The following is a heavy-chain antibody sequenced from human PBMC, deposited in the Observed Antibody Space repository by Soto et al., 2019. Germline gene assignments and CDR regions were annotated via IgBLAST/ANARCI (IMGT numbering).Heavy chain of an antibody. CDR3: ARDHIVVVVAATIYSYYGMDV. D-gene: IGHD2-15*01. CDR2: INHSGST. CDR1: GYSISSGYY. Sequence: SETLSLTCAVSGYSISSGYYWGWIRQPPGKGLEWIGEINHSGSTNYNPSLKSRVTISVDTSKNQFSLKLSSVTAADTAVYYCARDHIVVVVAATIYSYYGMDVWGQGTTVTVSS. V-gene: IGHV4-38-2*02. J-gene: IGHJ6*02.